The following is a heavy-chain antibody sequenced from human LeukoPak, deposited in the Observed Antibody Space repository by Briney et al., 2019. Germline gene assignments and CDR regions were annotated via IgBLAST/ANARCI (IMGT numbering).Heavy chain of an antibody. J-gene: IGHJ4*02. CDR2: ISSDGSST. Sequence: GGSLRLSCAASGFTFSNYRMHWVRQAPGKGLVWVSRISSDGSSTSYADSVKGRFTISRDNAKNTLYLQMNSLSAEDTAVYYCARTAYSDYSLGFWGQGTLVTVSS. CDR1: GFTFSNYR. CDR3: ARTAYSDYSLGF. D-gene: IGHD5-12*01. V-gene: IGHV3-74*01.